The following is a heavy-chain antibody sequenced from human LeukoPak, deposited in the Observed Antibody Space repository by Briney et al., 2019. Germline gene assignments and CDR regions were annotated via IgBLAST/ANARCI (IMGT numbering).Heavy chain of an antibody. Sequence: GKSLRLSCAASGFTFSSYAMHWVRQAPGKGLEWVAVISYDGSNKYYADSVKGRFTISRDNSKNTLYLQMNSLRAEDTAVYYCAREDSSGYYPHWGQGTLVTVSS. CDR3: AREDSSGYYPH. CDR2: ISYDGSNK. J-gene: IGHJ4*02. D-gene: IGHD3-22*01. V-gene: IGHV3-30-3*01. CDR1: GFTFSSYA.